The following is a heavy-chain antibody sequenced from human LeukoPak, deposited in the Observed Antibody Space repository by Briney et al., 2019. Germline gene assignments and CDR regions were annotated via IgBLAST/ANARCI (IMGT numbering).Heavy chain of an antibody. V-gene: IGHV3-48*04. CDR1: GFTFASFG. J-gene: IGHJ4*02. CDR3: ARARGFGELLPQTRPFDY. Sequence: QSGGSLRLSCEVSGFTFASFGLSWVRQPPGKGPEWIAYISGSSVAIYYADSMKGRFTISRDNAKNSLYLQMNSLRAEDTAVYYCARARGFGELLPQTRPFDYWGQGTLVTVSS. CDR2: ISGSSVAI. D-gene: IGHD3-10*01.